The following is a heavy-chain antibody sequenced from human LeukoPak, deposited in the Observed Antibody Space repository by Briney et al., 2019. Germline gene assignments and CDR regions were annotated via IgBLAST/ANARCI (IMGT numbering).Heavy chain of an antibody. CDR3: VREVLSMIEVGYFDS. V-gene: IGHV4-31*03. D-gene: IGHD3-22*01. CDR2: INYSGYS. J-gene: IGHJ4*02. Sequence: PTQTLSLTCTVSGGSISGGGYYWNWIRQHPGKGLEWIAHINYSGYSNYNPFLRSRVTMSVDTSRNRFSLKLTSVSAADTAVYYCVREVLSMIEVGYFDSWGQGTLVTVSS. CDR1: GGSISGGGYY.